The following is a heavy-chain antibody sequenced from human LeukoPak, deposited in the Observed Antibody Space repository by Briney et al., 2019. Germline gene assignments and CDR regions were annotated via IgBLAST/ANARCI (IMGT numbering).Heavy chain of an antibody. V-gene: IGHV3-48*01. J-gene: IGHJ3*02. Sequence: GGSLRLSCAASGFTFSSYSMNWVRQAPGKGLEWVSYISSSSSTIYYADSVKGRFTTSRDNSKDTLYLQMNSLRAEDTAVYYCAKDNYYDSSGAFDIWGQGTMVTVSS. CDR1: GFTFSSYS. D-gene: IGHD3-22*01. CDR3: AKDNYYDSSGAFDI. CDR2: ISSSSSTI.